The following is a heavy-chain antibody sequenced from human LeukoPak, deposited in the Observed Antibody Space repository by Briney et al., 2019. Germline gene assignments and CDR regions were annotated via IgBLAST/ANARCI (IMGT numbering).Heavy chain of an antibody. Sequence: ASVNVSCKASGGTFSSYAISWVRQAPGQGLEWMGGIIPIFGTANYAQKFQGRVTITADESTSTAYMELSSLRSEDTAVYYCARARYYYDSSGYWRPMNYYYYGMDVWGQGTTVTVSS. J-gene: IGHJ6*02. CDR1: GGTFSSYA. D-gene: IGHD3-22*01. CDR3: ARARYYYDSSGYWRPMNYYYYGMDV. CDR2: IIPIFGTA. V-gene: IGHV1-69*13.